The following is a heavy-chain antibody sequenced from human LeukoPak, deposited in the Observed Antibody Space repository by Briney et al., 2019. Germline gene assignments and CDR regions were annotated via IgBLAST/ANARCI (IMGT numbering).Heavy chain of an antibody. CDR2: ILNDGGST. J-gene: IGHJ4*02. Sequence: GGSLRLSCAASGFTFNRYWMHWVHQAPGEGPVWVVHILNDGGSTSYADSVKGRFTISRDNAKNTLSLQMNSLRAEDTAVYYCVRHNYGYDYWGQGTPVTVSS. CDR3: VRHNYGYDY. CDR1: GFTFNRYW. D-gene: IGHD5-18*01. V-gene: IGHV3-74*01.